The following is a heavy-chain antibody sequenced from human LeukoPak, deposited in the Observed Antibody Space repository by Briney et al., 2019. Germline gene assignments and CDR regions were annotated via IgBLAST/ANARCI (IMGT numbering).Heavy chain of an antibody. Sequence: GGSLRLSCAASGFTFSSYNMNWVRQAPGKGLEWVSVIYSGGSTYYADSVKGRFTISRDNSKNTLYLQMNSLRAEDTAVYYCARGPYYYDSSGSTDAFDIWGQGTMVTVSS. D-gene: IGHD3-22*01. CDR3: ARGPYYYDSSGSTDAFDI. CDR1: GFTFSSYN. V-gene: IGHV3-66*01. J-gene: IGHJ3*02. CDR2: IYSGGST.